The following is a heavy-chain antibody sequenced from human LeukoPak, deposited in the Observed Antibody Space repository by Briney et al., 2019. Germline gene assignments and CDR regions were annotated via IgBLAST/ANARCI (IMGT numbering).Heavy chain of an antibody. CDR3: ARDSEYDSSGMNFDY. V-gene: IGHV1-18*01. Sequence: ASVKVSCKASGYTFTSYGISWVRQAPGQGLEWMGWISAYNGDTGYAQRLQGRVTMTTDTSTSTAYMELRNLRSDDTAVYYCARDSEYDSSGMNFDYWGQGTLVTVSS. CDR1: GYTFTSYG. J-gene: IGHJ4*02. D-gene: IGHD3-22*01. CDR2: ISAYNGDT.